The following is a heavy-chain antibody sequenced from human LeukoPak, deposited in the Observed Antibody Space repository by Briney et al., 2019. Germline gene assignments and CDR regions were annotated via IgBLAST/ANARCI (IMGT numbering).Heavy chain of an antibody. J-gene: IGHJ4*02. D-gene: IGHD3-3*01. CDR1: GGSISSICYY. CDR2: IYYSRST. CDR3: ARHHKYDFWSGYHCFDY. Sequence: SETLSLTCTVSGGSISSICYYWGWIRQPPGKGLEWIGSIYYSRSTYYNPSLKSRVTISVDTSKNQFSLKRSSVTAADTAVYYCARHHKYDFWSGYHCFDYWGQGTLVTVSS. V-gene: IGHV4-39*07.